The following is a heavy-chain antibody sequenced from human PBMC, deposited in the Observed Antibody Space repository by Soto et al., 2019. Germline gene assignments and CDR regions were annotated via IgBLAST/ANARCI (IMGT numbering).Heavy chain of an antibody. J-gene: IGHJ6*02. Sequence: QVQLVQSGAEVKKPGASVKVSCNASGYSFISHAIHWVRQAPGQRLEWMGWIHAGNGNTKYSQKFQGRVTITRDISASAAYVELSSLISEDTAVYYCARCVSVSGTVSFYYNALDVWGQGTRVAVSS. CDR3: ARCVSVSGTVSFYYNALDV. V-gene: IGHV1-3*01. CDR2: IHAGNGNT. D-gene: IGHD6-13*01. CDR1: GYSFISHA.